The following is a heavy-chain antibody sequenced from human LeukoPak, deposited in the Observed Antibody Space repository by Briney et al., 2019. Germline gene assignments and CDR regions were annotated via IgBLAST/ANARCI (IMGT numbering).Heavy chain of an antibody. CDR2: IYCSGST. J-gene: IGHJ5*02. Sequence: SETLSLTCTVSGGSISSYYWSWIRQPPGKGLEWIGYIYCSGSTNYNPSLKSRVTISVDTSKNQFSLKLSSVTAADTAVYYCARLGSRKNWFDPWGQGTLVTVSS. V-gene: IGHV4-59*08. CDR1: GGSISSYY. D-gene: IGHD2-15*01. CDR3: ARLGSRKNWFDP.